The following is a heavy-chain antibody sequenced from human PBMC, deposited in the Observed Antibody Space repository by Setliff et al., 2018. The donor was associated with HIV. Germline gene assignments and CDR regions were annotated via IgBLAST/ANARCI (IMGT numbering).Heavy chain of an antibody. CDR1: GFIISDHH. V-gene: IGHV3-72*01. J-gene: IGHJ3*02. CDR2: IRNKGRSSTT. D-gene: IGHD3-3*01. CDR3: ARDTSRSIRSGFDI. Sequence: PGGSLRLSCVGTGFIISDHHMDWFRQAPGKGLEWVGRIRNKGRSSTTEYAASVKGRFSISRDDSRNSVYLQMNGLKTDDTAAYYCARDTSRSIRSGFDIWGQGTKVTVSS.